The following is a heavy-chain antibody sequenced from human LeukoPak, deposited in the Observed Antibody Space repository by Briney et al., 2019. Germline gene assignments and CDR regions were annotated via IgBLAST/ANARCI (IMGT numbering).Heavy chain of an antibody. CDR1: GGSISSSY. CDR2: IYYSGST. V-gene: IGHV4-59*13. D-gene: IGHD2-2*01. J-gene: IGHJ4*02. Sequence: SEALSLTCTVPGGSISSSYWGWFRQPPGKGLEWIGNIYYSGSTNYNPSLKSRVTISVDTSKNQFSLKLSSVTAADTAVYYCAKDRGNIVVVPAAPLDYWGQGTLVTVSS. CDR3: AKDRGNIVVVPAAPLDY.